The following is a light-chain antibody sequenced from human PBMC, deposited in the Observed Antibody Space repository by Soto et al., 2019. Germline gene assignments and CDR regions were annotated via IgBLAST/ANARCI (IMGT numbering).Light chain of an antibody. CDR1: QTISSSY. CDR2: AGS. Sequence: EIVLTQSPGTLSLSPGERATLSCRASQTISSSYLTWYQHKPGQAPRLLIYAGSSRTTGIPDRFSGSGSGTDFTLTISRVEPEDFAVYYCQQYGSSFRYTFGQGTKLEIK. V-gene: IGKV3-20*01. J-gene: IGKJ2*01. CDR3: QQYGSSFRYT.